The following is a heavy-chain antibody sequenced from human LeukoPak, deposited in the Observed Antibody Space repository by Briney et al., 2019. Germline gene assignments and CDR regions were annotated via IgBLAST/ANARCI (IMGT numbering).Heavy chain of an antibody. CDR2: INHSGST. D-gene: IGHD3-22*01. CDR3: AREYYYDSSSYWTDAFDI. J-gene: IGHJ3*02. CDR1: GGSFSGYY. Sequence: SETLSLTCAVYGGSFSGYYWSWIRQPPGKGLEWIGEINHSGSTNYNPSLKSRVTISVDTSKNQFSLKLSSVTAADTAVYYCAREYYYDSSSYWTDAFDIWGQGTMVTVSS. V-gene: IGHV4-34*01.